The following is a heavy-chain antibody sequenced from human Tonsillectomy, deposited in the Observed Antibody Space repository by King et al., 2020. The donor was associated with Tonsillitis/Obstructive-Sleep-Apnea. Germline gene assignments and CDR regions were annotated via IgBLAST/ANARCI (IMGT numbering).Heavy chain of an antibody. Sequence: VQLVESGGGVVQPGRSLRLSCAASGFTFNNYGMHWVRQAPGRGLEWVALIWYDGSKKYYADSVKGRFTISRDNSKSTLYLQMNSLRAEDSALYYCASGSANWTPSDGFDIWGQGTVVTVSS. J-gene: IGHJ3*02. CDR1: GFTFNNYG. CDR3: ASGSANWTPSDGFDI. CDR2: IWYDGSKK. V-gene: IGHV3-33*01. D-gene: IGHD1-1*01.